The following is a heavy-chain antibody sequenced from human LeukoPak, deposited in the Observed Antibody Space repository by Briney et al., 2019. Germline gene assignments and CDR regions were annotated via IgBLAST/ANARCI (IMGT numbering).Heavy chain of an antibody. V-gene: IGHV3-74*01. Sequence: PGGSLRLSCAASGFTFSSYWMHWVRQAPGKGLVWVSRINSDGSSTSYADSVKGRFTISRDNAKNTLYLQMNSLRAEDTAVYYCARGSPRQPFDYWGQGTLVTVSS. J-gene: IGHJ4*02. CDR2: INSDGSST. CDR3: ARGSPRQPFDY. CDR1: GFTFSSYW.